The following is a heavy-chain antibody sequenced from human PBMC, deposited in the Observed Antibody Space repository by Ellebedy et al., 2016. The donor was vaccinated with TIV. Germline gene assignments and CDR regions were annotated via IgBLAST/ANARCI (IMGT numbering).Heavy chain of an antibody. CDR1: GYTFTSYA. Sequence: AASVKVSCKASGYTFTSYAMHWARQAPGQRLEWMGWINAGNGNTKYSQKFQGRVTITRDTSASTAYMELSSLRSEDTAVYYCARHPTTTGTTGAYWFDPWGQGTLVTVSS. CDR2: INAGNGNT. CDR3: ARHPTTTGTTGAYWFDP. J-gene: IGHJ5*02. V-gene: IGHV1-3*01. D-gene: IGHD1-1*01.